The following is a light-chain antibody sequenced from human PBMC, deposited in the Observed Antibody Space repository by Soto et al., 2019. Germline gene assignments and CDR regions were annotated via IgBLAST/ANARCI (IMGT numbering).Light chain of an antibody. J-gene: IGLJ1*01. V-gene: IGLV8-61*01. CDR3: VLYMGSGISV. Sequence: QTVVTQEPSFSVSPGGTVTLTCGLSSGSVSTSYYPSWYQQTPGQAPRTLIYSTNTRSSGVPDRFSGSILGNKAALTITGAQADYESDYYCVLYMGSGISVFGTGTKLTVL. CDR1: SGSVSTSYY. CDR2: STN.